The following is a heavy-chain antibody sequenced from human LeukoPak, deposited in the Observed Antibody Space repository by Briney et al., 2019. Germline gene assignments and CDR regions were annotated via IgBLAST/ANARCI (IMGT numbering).Heavy chain of an antibody. D-gene: IGHD6-13*01. V-gene: IGHV4-4*07. CDR1: GGSISNYY. CDR2: IYTSGST. Sequence: PSETLSLTCTVSGGSISNYYWCWIRQPAGKGLEWIGRIYTSGSTNYNPSLKSRVTMSVDTPKNQFSLKLSSVTAADTAVYYCARVSYSSNWYYFDYWGQGTLVTVSS. CDR3: ARVSYSSNWYYFDY. J-gene: IGHJ4*02.